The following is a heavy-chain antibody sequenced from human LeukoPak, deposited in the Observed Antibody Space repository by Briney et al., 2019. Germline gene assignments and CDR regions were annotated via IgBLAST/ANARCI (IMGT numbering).Heavy chain of an antibody. V-gene: IGHV3-21*01. Sequence: GGSLRLSCAASGFTFSSYSMNWVRQAPGKGLEWVSSISSSSSYIYYADSVKGRFTISRANAKNSLYLQMNSLRAEDTAVYYCARTYCSSTSCSKLTPVARNPQDAFDIWGQGTMVTVSS. J-gene: IGHJ3*02. CDR1: GFTFSSYS. CDR3: ARTYCSSTSCSKLTPVARNPQDAFDI. D-gene: IGHD2-2*01. CDR2: ISSSSSYI.